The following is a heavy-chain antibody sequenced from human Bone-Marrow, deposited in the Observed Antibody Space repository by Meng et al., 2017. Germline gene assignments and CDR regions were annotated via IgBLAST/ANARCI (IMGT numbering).Heavy chain of an antibody. CDR3: ARGLRAARPLLFGY. Sequence: QVQRQQWGAGRLKPSETLSLTCAVYGGSFSGYYWSWIRQPPGKGLEWIGEINHSGSTNYNPSLKSRVTISVDTSKNQFSLKLSSVTAADTAVYYCARGLRAARPLLFGYWGQGTLVTVSS. CDR2: INHSGST. D-gene: IGHD6-6*01. J-gene: IGHJ4*02. CDR1: GGSFSGYY. V-gene: IGHV4-34*01.